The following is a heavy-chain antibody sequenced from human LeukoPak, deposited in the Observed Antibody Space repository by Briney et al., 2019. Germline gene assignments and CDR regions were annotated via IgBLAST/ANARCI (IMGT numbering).Heavy chain of an antibody. J-gene: IGHJ5*01. CDR3: ARLVGASWFDS. Sequence: SQTLSLTCAISGDSVSTNSATWTWLGQSPSRGLEWLGRTYYRSKWSNDYAVSMKSRITINPDTSKNQFSLQLNSVTPEDTAVYYCARLVGASWFDSWGQGTLVTVSS. D-gene: IGHD1-26*01. V-gene: IGHV6-1*01. CDR2: TYYRSKWSN. CDR1: GDSVSTNSAT.